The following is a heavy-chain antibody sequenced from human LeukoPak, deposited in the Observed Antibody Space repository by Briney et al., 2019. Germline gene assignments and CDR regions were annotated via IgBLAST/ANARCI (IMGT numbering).Heavy chain of an antibody. D-gene: IGHD3-22*01. CDR2: ISGSGGST. Sequence: GGSLRLSCAASGLTFSSYAMSWVRQAPGKGLEWVSAISGSGGSTYYADSVKGRFTISRDNSKNTLYLQMNSLRAEDTAVYYCAKDLSHEYYYDSSGYWGQGTLVTVSS. CDR1: GLTFSSYA. J-gene: IGHJ4*02. CDR3: AKDLSHEYYYDSSGY. V-gene: IGHV3-23*01.